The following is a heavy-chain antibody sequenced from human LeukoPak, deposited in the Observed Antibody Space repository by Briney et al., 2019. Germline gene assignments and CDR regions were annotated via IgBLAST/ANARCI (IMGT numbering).Heavy chain of an antibody. CDR3: ARVVLGYFYYMDV. J-gene: IGHJ6*03. Sequence: GGSLRLSCLASGFTVSSNYISWVRQAPGKGLGWVSVLYSGVSTYYADSVKGRFTISRDKSKDTVYLQMNSMRAEDTAVYFCARVVLGYFYYMDVWGKGTTVTVSS. CDR1: GFTVSSNY. V-gene: IGHV3-53*01. CDR2: LYSGVST. D-gene: IGHD3-16*01.